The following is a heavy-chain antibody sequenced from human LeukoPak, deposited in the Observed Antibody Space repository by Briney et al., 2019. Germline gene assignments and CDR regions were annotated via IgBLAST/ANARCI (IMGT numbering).Heavy chain of an antibody. J-gene: IGHJ1*01. Sequence: ASVRVSCKASGYTFTSYYMHWVRQAPGQGLEWMGIINPSGGSTSYAQKFQGRATMTRDTSTSTVYMELSSLRSEDTAVYYCARVRDIAAAGLYFQHWGQGTLVTVSS. CDR1: GYTFTSYY. CDR3: ARVRDIAAAGLYFQH. V-gene: IGHV1-46*01. CDR2: INPSGGST. D-gene: IGHD6-13*01.